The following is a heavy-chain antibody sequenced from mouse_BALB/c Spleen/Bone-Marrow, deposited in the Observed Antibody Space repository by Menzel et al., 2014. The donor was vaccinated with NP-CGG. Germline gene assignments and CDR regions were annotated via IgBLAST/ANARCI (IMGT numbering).Heavy chain of an antibody. CDR3: ARSFTTVVATPFDY. Sequence: QVQLKQSGPGLVAPSQRLSITCTVSGFSLTGYGVNWVRQPPGKGLEWLGMIWCDGSTDYNSVLKSRLNISKDNSKSXVFLKMNSLQTDDTARYYCARSFTTVVATPFDYWGQGTTLTVSS. J-gene: IGHJ2*01. CDR2: IWCDGST. CDR1: GFSLTGYG. V-gene: IGHV2-6-7*01. D-gene: IGHD1-1*01.